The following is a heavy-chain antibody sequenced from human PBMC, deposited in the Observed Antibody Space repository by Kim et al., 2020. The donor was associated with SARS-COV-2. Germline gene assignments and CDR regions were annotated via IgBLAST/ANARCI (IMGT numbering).Heavy chain of an antibody. D-gene: IGHD6-13*01. CDR1: GLTFSNYA. J-gene: IGHJ4*02. CDR3: AKGWHISSWYDY. V-gene: IGHV3-23*01. CDR2: IGSSGGST. Sequence: GGSLRLSCAASGLTFSNYAMSWVRQAPGKXXEXXSAIGSSGGSTYYAASVKGRFTISRXXSRNTLYLQMKXLRTEDTAVDYCAKGWHISSWYDYWGQGALVTV.